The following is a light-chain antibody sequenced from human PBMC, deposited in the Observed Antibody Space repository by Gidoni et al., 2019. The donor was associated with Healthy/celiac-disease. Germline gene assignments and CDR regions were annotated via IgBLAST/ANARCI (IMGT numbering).Light chain of an antibody. V-gene: IGKV1-5*03. CDR2: QAS. CDR3: QQYNSYSPST. CDR1: QSISSW. J-gene: IGKJ2*01. Sequence: DIQRTESTSTRSASVGDRVTITSRASQSISSWLAWYQQKPGKAPKLRISQASSFERGVPSRFSGSGSGTVFTLTISSLQPADFATYYCQQYNSYSPSTFXPXTKLEIK.